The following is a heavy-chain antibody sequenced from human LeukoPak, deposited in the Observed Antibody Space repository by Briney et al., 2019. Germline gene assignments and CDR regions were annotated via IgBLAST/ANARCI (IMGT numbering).Heavy chain of an antibody. CDR2: IYYSGST. CDR3: AREGSIVGATPYFQH. V-gene: IGHV4-59*01. Sequence: PSGTLSLTCTVSGGSISSYYWSWIRQPPGKGLEWIGYIYYSGSTNYNPSPKSRVTISVDTSKNQFSLKLSSVTAADTAVYYCAREGSIVGATPYFQHWGQGTLVTVSS. D-gene: IGHD1-26*01. J-gene: IGHJ1*01. CDR1: GGSISSYY.